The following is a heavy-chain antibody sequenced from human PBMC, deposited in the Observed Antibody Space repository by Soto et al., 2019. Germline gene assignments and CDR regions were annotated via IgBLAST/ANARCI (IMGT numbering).Heavy chain of an antibody. CDR1: GFTFSSYG. CDR2: ISYDGSNK. V-gene: IGHV3-30*18. Sequence: QVQLVESGGGVDQPGRSLRLSCAASGFTFSSYGMHWVRQAPGKGLEWVAVISYDGSNKYYADSVKGRFTISRDNSKNTLYLQMNSLRAEDTAVYYCAKGSWDSYGYSYYYGMDVWGQGTTVTVSS. D-gene: IGHD5-18*01. CDR3: AKGSWDSYGYSYYYGMDV. J-gene: IGHJ6*02.